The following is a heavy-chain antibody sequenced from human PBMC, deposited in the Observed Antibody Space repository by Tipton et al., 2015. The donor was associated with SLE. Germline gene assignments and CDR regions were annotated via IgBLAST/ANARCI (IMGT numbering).Heavy chain of an antibody. V-gene: IGHV3-53*04. Sequence: SLRLSCAASGFTFSDYYMSWVRQAPGKGLEWVSVIYSGGSTYYADSVKGRFTISRNNSKNTLYLQMNSLRAEDTAVYYCARDGAGYSSSSADYWGQGTLVTVSS. D-gene: IGHD6-6*01. J-gene: IGHJ4*02. CDR1: GFTFSDYY. CDR2: IYSGGST. CDR3: ARDGAGYSSSSADY.